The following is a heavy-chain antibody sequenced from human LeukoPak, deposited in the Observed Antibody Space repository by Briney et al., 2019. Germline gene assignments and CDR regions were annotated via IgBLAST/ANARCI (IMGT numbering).Heavy chain of an antibody. CDR1: GYTFTSYA. J-gene: IGHJ4*02. V-gene: IGHV7-4-1*02. D-gene: IGHD2-2*01. CDR2: INTNTGNP. Sequence: ASVKVSCRASGYTFTSYAMNWVRQAPGQGLEWMGWINTNTGNPTYAQGFTGRFVFSLDTSVSTAYLQISSLKAEDTAVYYCARGGYCSSTSCLHDYWGQGTLVTVSS. CDR3: ARGGYCSSTSCLHDY.